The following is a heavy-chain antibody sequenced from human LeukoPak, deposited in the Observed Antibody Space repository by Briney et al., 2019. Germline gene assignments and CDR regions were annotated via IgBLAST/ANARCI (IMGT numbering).Heavy chain of an antibody. D-gene: IGHD6-13*01. CDR2: IYYSGST. CDR3: ARGQSSSSWWPSFDY. Sequence: PSETLSPTCTVSGGSISSSSYYWGWIRQPPGKGLEWIGSIYYSGSTYYNPSLKSRVTISVDTSKNQFSLKLSSVTAADTAVYYCARGQSSSSWWPSFDYWGQGTLVTVSS. CDR1: GGSISSSSYY. J-gene: IGHJ4*02. V-gene: IGHV4-39*07.